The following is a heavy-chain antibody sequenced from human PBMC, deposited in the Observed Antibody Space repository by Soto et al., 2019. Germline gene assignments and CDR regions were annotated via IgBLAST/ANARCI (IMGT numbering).Heavy chain of an antibody. CDR2: IYYSGSI. CDR3: ARVGSGRRRVYLDV. CDR1: GGSINSYY. D-gene: IGHD3-10*01. V-gene: IGHV4-59*01. J-gene: IGHJ6*03. Sequence: QVQLQESGPGLVKPSETLSLTCTVSGGSINSYYWSWIRQPPGKGLEWIGYIYYSGSISYNPSLKSRVTISVDTSKNKFSLKVRSVTAADSAVYYCARVGSGRRRVYLDVWGKGTTVSVSS.